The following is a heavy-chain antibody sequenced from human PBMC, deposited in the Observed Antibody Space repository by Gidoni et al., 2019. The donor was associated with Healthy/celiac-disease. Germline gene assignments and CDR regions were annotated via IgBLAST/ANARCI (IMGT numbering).Heavy chain of an antibody. CDR1: GFTFSSYA. J-gene: IGHJ3*02. CDR3: AKDEGQGLVPDAFDI. CDR2: ISGSCGST. Sequence: EVQLLESGGGLVQPGGSLRLYCAASGFTFSSYAMSWVRQAPGKGLDWVSAISGSCGSTYYADSVKGRFTISRDNSKNTLYLQMNSLRAEDTAVYYCAKDEGQGLVPDAFDIWGQGTMATVSS. V-gene: IGHV3-23*01. D-gene: IGHD6-19*01.